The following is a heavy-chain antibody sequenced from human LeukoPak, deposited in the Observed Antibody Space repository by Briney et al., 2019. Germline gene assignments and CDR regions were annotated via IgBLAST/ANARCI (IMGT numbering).Heavy chain of an antibody. CDR1: GFTFSSYA. V-gene: IGHV3-23*01. J-gene: IGHJ3*02. Sequence: HSGGSLRLSCAASGFTFSSYAMSWVRQAPGKGLEWVSAISGSGGSTYYADSVKGRFTISRDNSKNTLYLQMNSLRAEDTAVYYCAKDEYYDSSQGPPDAFDIWGQGTMVTVSS. D-gene: IGHD3-22*01. CDR3: AKDEYYDSSQGPPDAFDI. CDR2: ISGSGGST.